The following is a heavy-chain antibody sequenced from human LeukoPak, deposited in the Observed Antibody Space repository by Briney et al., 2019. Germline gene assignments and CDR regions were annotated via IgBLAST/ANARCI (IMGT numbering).Heavy chain of an antibody. CDR2: IYANGDA. J-gene: IGHJ4*02. D-gene: IGHD4-17*01. V-gene: IGHV3-66*01. CDR3: AGAYYGDYGNY. Sequence: PGGSLRLSCAASGFSVSSNYMSWVRQAPEKGLEWVSVIYANGDAYYADSLQGRFTISRDNSKNTLYLQMNSLRAEDTAVYYCAGAYYGDYGNYWGQGTLVTVSS. CDR1: GFSVSSNY.